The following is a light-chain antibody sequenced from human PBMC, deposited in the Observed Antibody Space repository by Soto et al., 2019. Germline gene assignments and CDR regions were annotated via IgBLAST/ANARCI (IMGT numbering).Light chain of an antibody. CDR1: SSNIGGNS. CDR2: DDG. V-gene: IGLV1-51*01. CDR3: GSWDSSLSAYV. Sequence: QSVLTQPPSVSAAPGQGVTISCSGSSSNIGGNSVSWYQQLPGTAPKLLIYDDGKRPSGIPDRFSGSKSGTSATLGITGFQTGDEADYYCGSWDSSLSAYVFGTGTKVTVL. J-gene: IGLJ1*01.